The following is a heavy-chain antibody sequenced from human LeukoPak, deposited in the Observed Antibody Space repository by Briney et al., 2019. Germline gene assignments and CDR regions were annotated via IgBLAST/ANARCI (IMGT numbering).Heavy chain of an antibody. V-gene: IGHV1-18*01. CDR2: ISAYNGNT. CDR1: GYTFTSYG. CDR3: ASIDSSTSPGDY. Sequence: ASVKVSCKASGYTFTSYGISWVRQAPGQGLEWMGWISAYNGNTNYAQKLQGRVTMTTDTSTSTAHMELRSLRSDDTAVYYCASIDSSTSPGDYWGQGTLVTVSS. J-gene: IGHJ4*02. D-gene: IGHD2-2*01.